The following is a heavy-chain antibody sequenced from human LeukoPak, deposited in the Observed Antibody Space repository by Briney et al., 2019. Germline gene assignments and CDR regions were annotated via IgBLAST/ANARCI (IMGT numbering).Heavy chain of an antibody. CDR3: ARDGGWVAGRGSGYYYYYMDV. V-gene: IGHV4-4*07. J-gene: IGHJ6*03. D-gene: IGHD6-6*01. Sequence: SETLSLTCTVSGGSISSYYWSWIRQPAGKGLEWIGRIYTSGSTNYNPSLKSRVTMLVDTSKNQFSLKLSSVTAADTAVYYCARDGGWVAGRGSGYYYYYMDVWGKGTTVTVSS. CDR2: IYTSGST. CDR1: GGSISSYY.